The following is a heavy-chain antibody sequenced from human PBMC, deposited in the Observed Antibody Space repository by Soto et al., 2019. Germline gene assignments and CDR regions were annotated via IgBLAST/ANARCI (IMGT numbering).Heavy chain of an antibody. Sequence: QVKLVQSGAEVKKPGSSVKVSCKASGGTFSSYAISWVRQAPGQGLEWMGGIIPIFGTANYAQKFQGRVTITADESTSTAYMELSSLRSEDTAVYYCARRYCISTSCYPYYYGMDVWGQGTTVTVSS. CDR2: IIPIFGTA. CDR1: GGTFSSYA. D-gene: IGHD2-2*01. V-gene: IGHV1-69*12. J-gene: IGHJ6*02. CDR3: ARRYCISTSCYPYYYGMDV.